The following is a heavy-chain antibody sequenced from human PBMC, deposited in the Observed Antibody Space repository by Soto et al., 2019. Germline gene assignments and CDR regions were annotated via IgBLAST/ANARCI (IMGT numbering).Heavy chain of an antibody. CDR3: ERGAGFSYASTWFDI. D-gene: IGHD5-18*01. Sequence: QVHLQESRPGLVKASETLSLTCTVFGASISSGTYYWTWIRQAPGKGLEWVGNIYYTGSTTYNPALNDRVTISVDTSKNHFSLQLTSVAGADTAVYYCERGAGFSYASTWFDIWGQGTLVTVSS. V-gene: IGHV4-61*03. CDR2: IYYTGST. J-gene: IGHJ5*02. CDR1: GASISSGTYY.